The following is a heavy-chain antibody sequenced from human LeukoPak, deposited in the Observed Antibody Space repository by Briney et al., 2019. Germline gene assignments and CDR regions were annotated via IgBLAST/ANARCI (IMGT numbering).Heavy chain of an antibody. V-gene: IGHV3-23*01. CDR3: ARYSGSYFDY. J-gene: IGHJ4*02. CDR1: GFTFSSYA. D-gene: IGHD1-26*01. CDR2: ISGSGGST. Sequence: GGSLRLSCAASGFTFSSYAMSWVRQAPGKGLEWVSAISGSGGSTYYADSVKGRFTISRDNSNSTLYLQMNGLRAEDTAVYYCARYSGSYFDYWDQGTLVTVSS.